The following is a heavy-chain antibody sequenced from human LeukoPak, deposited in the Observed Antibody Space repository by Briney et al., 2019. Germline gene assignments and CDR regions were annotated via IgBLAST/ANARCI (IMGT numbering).Heavy chain of an antibody. V-gene: IGHV6-1*01. CDR3: ARELTGFDY. CDR2: TYYRSNWYN. D-gene: IGHD7-27*01. Sequence: SQTLSLTCAISGDDVSTNKATWNWIRQSPSRGLEWLGRTYYRSNWYNEYAISVKSRITFNPDTSKNQFSLQLNSVTPEDTAVYYCARELTGFDYWGQGTLDTVSS. J-gene: IGHJ4*02. CDR1: GDDVSTNKAT.